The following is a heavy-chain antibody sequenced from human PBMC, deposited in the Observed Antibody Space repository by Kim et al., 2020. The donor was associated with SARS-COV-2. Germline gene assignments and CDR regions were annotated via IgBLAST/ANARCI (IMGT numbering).Heavy chain of an antibody. Sequence: GGSLRLSCAASGFTFSSYGMHWVRQAPGKGLEWVAVIWYDGSNKYYADSVKGRFTISRDNSKNTLYLQMNSLRAEDTAVYYCARDLGLRRDGMDVWGQGTTVTVSS. CDR3: ARDLGLRRDGMDV. V-gene: IGHV3-33*01. D-gene: IGHD5-12*01. J-gene: IGHJ6*02. CDR2: IWYDGSNK. CDR1: GFTFSSYG.